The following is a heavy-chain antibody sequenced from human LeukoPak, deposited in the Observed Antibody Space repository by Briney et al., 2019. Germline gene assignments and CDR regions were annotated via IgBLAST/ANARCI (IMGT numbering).Heavy chain of an antibody. Sequence: RASVKVSCKASGYTFISYGISWVRQAPGQGLEWMGWISAYNGNTNYAQKLQGRVTMTTDTSTSTAYMELRSLRSDDTAVYYCARDASSGLFDYWGQGTLVTVSS. V-gene: IGHV1-18*04. J-gene: IGHJ4*02. CDR2: ISAYNGNT. CDR3: ARDASSGLFDY. CDR1: GYTFISYG. D-gene: IGHD6-25*01.